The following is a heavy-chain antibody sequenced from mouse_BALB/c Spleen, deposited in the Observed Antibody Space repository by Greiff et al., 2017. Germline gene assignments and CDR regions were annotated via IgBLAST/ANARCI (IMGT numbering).Heavy chain of an antibody. J-gene: IGHJ4*01. CDR3: ARKGDGYYDAMDY. CDR1: GYSFTDYI. CDR2: INPYYGST. D-gene: IGHD2-3*01. Sequence: EVQLQQTGPELVKPGASVKISCKASGYSFTDYIMLWVKQSHGKSLEWIGNINPYYGSTSYNLKFKGKATLTVDKSSSTAYMQLNSLTSEDSAVYYCARKGDGYYDAMDYWGQGTSVTVSS. V-gene: IGHV1-39*01.